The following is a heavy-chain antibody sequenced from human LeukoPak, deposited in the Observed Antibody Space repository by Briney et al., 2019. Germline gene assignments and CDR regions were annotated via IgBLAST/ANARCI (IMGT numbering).Heavy chain of an antibody. CDR2: INAGNGNT. J-gene: IGHJ4*02. Sequence: GASVRVPCKASGYTFTSYAMHWVRQAPGQRLEWMGWINAGNGNTKYSQKFQGRVTITRDTSASTAYMELSSLRSEDTAVYYCAREGGYSYGYGNDYWGQGTLVTVSS. V-gene: IGHV1-3*01. CDR3: AREGGYSYGYGNDY. D-gene: IGHD5-18*01. CDR1: GYTFTSYA.